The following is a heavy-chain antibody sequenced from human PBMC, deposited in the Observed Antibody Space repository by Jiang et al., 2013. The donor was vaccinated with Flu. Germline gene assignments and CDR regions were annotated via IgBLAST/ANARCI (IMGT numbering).Heavy chain of an antibody. CDR1: GGSISSGSYY. CDR2: IYTSGST. J-gene: IGHJ6*02. D-gene: IGHD3-10*01. V-gene: IGHV4-61*02. Sequence: TLSLTCTVSGGSISSGSYYWSWIRQPAGKGLKWIGRIYTSGSTNXNPSLKSRVTISVDTSKNQFSLKLSSVTAADTAVYYCARFRDVLLWFGESHPSYGMDVWGQGTTVTVSS. CDR3: ARFRDVLLWFGESHPSYGMDV.